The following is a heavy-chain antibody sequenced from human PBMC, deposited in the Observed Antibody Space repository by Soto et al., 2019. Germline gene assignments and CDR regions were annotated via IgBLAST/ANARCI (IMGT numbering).Heavy chain of an antibody. CDR1: GFIFDDYG. J-gene: IGHJ4*02. CDR2: VNWNGGST. CDR3: VRGASLNFDY. Sequence: EVQLVESGGGVLRPGESLRLSCAASGFIFDDYGMSWARQAPGKGLEWVSGVNWNGGSTGYADSVKGRFTISRDNAKNFLFLQMNSLRVEETAFYYCVRGASLNFDYWGQGTLVTVSS. V-gene: IGHV3-20*04. D-gene: IGHD1-26*01.